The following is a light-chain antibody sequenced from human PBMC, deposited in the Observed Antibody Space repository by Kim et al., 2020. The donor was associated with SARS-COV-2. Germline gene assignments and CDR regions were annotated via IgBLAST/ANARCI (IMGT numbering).Light chain of an antibody. J-gene: IGLJ1*01. CDR1: NIGSKS. CDR3: QVWDSSSDRNYV. V-gene: IGLV3-21*04. CDR2: YDS. Sequence: PGKTARIPCGGNNIGSKSVPVYQQKPGQAPVLVIYYDSDRPSGIPERFSGSNSGNTATLTISRVEAGDEADYYCQVWDSSSDRNYVFGTGTKVTVL.